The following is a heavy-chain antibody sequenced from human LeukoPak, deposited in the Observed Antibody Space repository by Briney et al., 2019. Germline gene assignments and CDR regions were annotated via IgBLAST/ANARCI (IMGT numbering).Heavy chain of an antibody. CDR2: ISYDGSNK. Sequence: GGSLRLSWAASGFTFSSYAMHWVRQAPGKGLEWVAVISYDGSNKYYTDSVKGRFTISRDNSKNTLYLQMSSLRAEDTAVYYCARDSNSYGSGATIDYWGQGTLVTVSS. CDR1: GFTFSSYA. CDR3: ARDSNSYGSGATIDY. V-gene: IGHV3-30-3*01. J-gene: IGHJ4*02. D-gene: IGHD3-10*01.